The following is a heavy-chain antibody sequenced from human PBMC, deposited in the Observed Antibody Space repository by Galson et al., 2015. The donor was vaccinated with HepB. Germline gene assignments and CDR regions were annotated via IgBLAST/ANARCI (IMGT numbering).Heavy chain of an antibody. CDR3: ARAPGDDVAFDI. V-gene: IGHV3-48*01. J-gene: IGHJ3*02. CDR1: GFTLSSYS. Sequence: SLRLSCAASGFTLSSYSMNWVRQAPGKGLEWVSYISSSSSTIYYADSVKGRFTISRDNAKNSLYLQMNSLRAEDTAVYYCARAPGDDVAFDIWGQGTMVTVSS. D-gene: IGHD5-24*01. CDR2: ISSSSSTI.